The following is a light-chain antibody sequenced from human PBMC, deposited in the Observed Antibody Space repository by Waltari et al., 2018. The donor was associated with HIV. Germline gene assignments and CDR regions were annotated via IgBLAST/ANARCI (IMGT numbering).Light chain of an antibody. Sequence: QSVLSHPPSASGTPGQRVTISCSGSNSNIGNNPVECYQQLPGTAPKILIYSNNQRTTGIHDRCSGSKCGTSGSRDISGLQSEDEADYYCGAWDDSLHGPLFGGRTKLTVL. CDR1: NSNIGNNP. V-gene: IGLV1-44*01. CDR2: SNN. CDR3: GAWDDSLHGPL. J-gene: IGLJ2*01.